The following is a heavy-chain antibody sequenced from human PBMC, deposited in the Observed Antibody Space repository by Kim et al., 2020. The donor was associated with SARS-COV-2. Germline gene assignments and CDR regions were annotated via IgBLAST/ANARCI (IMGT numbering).Heavy chain of an antibody. CDR2: ISYDGSNK. CDR3: AKGEQWLVPDIDY. J-gene: IGHJ4*02. Sequence: GGSLRLSCAASGFTFSSYGMHWVRQAPGKGLEWVAVISYDGSNKYYADSVKGRFTISRDNSKNTLYRQMNSLRAEDTAVYYCAKGEQWLVPDIDYWGQGTLVTVSS. V-gene: IGHV3-30*18. D-gene: IGHD6-19*01. CDR1: GFTFSSYG.